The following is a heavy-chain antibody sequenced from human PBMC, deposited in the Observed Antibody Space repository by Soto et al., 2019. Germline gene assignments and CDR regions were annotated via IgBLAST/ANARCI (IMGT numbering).Heavy chain of an antibody. V-gene: IGHV3-30*18. CDR3: AKEFGSTWIDH. CDR1: GFTLTTYG. Sequence: QVQLVESGGGVVQPGRSLRLSCAASGFTLTTYGMHWVRQAPGKGLEWVAAISYDGTKEYYADSVKGRFTISRDSSRNTLFLQLNSLRAEDTAVYYCAKEFGSTWIDHWGEGTLVTVSS. J-gene: IGHJ4*02. CDR2: ISYDGTKE. D-gene: IGHD6-13*01.